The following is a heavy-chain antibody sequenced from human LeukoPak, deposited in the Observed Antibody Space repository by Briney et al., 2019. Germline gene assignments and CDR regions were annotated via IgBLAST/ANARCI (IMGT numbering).Heavy chain of an antibody. CDR3: ARDIGGN. Sequence: PGGSLRLSCAASGFIFSSYWMSWVRQAPGKGLEWIGEINHSGSTNYNPSLKSRVTISVDTSKNQFSLKLSSVTAADTAVYYCARDIGGNWGQGTLVTVSS. J-gene: IGHJ4*02. CDR1: GFIFSSYW. V-gene: IGHV4-34*01. D-gene: IGHD3-10*01. CDR2: INHSGST.